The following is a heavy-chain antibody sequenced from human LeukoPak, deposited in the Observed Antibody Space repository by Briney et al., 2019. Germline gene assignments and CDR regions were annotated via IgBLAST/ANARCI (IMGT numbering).Heavy chain of an antibody. CDR3: ARLDGDYVSGFDV. D-gene: IGHD4-17*01. Sequence: GESLLISCKASASTFTNSSVARVRQMPGKELEWMGMIFCGDSDTRFSPSFQGQVTMSVDKSITTAYLQWSSLKASDTAIYYCARLDGDYVSGFDVWGQGTMVIVSS. CDR2: IFCGDSDT. J-gene: IGHJ3*01. V-gene: IGHV5-51*01. CDR1: ASTFTNSS.